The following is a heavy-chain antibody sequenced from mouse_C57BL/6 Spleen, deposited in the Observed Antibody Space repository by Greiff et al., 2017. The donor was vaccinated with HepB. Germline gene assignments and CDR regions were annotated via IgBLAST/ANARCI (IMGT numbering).Heavy chain of an antibody. D-gene: IGHD1-1*01. Sequence: EVMLVESGGGLVKPGGSLKLSCAASGFTFSDYGMHWVRQAPEKGLEWVAYISSGSSTIYYADTVKGRFTISRDNAKNTLFLQMTSLRSEDTAMYYGARDYYGSIWYFDYWGQGTTLTVSS. J-gene: IGHJ2*01. V-gene: IGHV5-17*01. CDR1: GFTFSDYG. CDR3: ARDYYGSIWYFDY. CDR2: ISSGSSTI.